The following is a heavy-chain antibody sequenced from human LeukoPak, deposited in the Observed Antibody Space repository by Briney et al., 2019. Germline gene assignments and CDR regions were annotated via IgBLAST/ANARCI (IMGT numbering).Heavy chain of an antibody. CDR3: AKYYYDFWSGYPYYFDY. Sequence: GGSLRLSCAASGASGFTFSSYAVTWVRQAPGKGLAWVSSVSGSGHSTYYADSVKGRFTISRDNSKNTLYLQMNSLRAEDTAVYYCAKYYYDFWSGYPYYFDYWGQGTLVTVSS. CDR2: VSGSGHST. V-gene: IGHV3-23*01. D-gene: IGHD3-3*01. J-gene: IGHJ4*02. CDR1: GFTFSSYA.